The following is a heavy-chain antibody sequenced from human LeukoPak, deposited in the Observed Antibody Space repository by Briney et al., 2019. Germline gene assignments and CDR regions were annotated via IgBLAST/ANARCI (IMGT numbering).Heavy chain of an antibody. Sequence: ASVKVSCKVSGYTLTELSMHWVRQAPGKGLEWMGGFDPEDGETIYAQKFQGRVTMTEDTSTDTAYMELSSLRSEDTAVYYCATDTRRGFSSYEYYYYYGMDVWGQGTTVTVSS. CDR1: GYTLTELS. J-gene: IGHJ6*02. V-gene: IGHV1-24*01. CDR3: ATDTRRGFSSYEYYYYYGMDV. D-gene: IGHD5-12*01. CDR2: FDPEDGET.